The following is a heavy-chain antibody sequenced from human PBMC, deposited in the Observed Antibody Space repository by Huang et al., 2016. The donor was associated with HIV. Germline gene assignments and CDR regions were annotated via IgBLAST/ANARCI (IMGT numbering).Heavy chain of an antibody. CDR1: GYTFTKNG. CDR3: ARDSAYYPGGGDAFDL. Sequence: QVQLVQSGAEVKKPGASVKVSCMASGYTFTKNGFSWVRQAPGQGLEWMEWISGHNGNTKFARKFQDRVTVTTDTSTRTAYMDLRSLRPDDTAIYFCARDSAYYPGGGDAFDLWGQGTMVTVSS. J-gene: IGHJ3*01. V-gene: IGHV1-18*01. CDR2: ISGHNGNT. D-gene: IGHD5-12*01.